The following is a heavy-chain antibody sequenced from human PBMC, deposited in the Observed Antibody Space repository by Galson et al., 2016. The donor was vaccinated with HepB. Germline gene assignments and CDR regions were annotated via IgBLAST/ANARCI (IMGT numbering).Heavy chain of an antibody. CDR2: MYHSGGT. CDR3: ARLTVATQRDRNWFDP. CDR1: GGSIRSVAW. D-gene: IGHD4-23*01. J-gene: IGHJ5*02. V-gene: IGHV4-4*02. Sequence: SETLSLTCDVSGGSIRSVAWWSWVRQPPGKGLEWIGEMYHSGGTNYNPSLKSRVTISADKSRNQFSLGLTSVTVADTAVYYCARLTVATQRDRNWFDPWGQGTLVTVSS.